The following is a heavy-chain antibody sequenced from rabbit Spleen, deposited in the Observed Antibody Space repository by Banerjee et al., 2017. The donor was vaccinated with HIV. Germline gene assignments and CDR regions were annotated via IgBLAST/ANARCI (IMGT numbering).Heavy chain of an antibody. Sequence: QSLEESGGDLVKPGASLTLTCTASGFSFSYSDYMCWVRQPPGKGPEWIACIGVGVTYTTYYATWAKGRFTISKTSSTTVTLQMTSLTAADTATYFCARDTSSSFSSYGMDLWGQGTLVTV. D-gene: IGHD1-1*01. CDR3: ARDTSSSFSSYGMDL. J-gene: IGHJ6*01. CDR1: GFSFSYSDY. CDR2: IGVGVTYTT. V-gene: IGHV1S40*01.